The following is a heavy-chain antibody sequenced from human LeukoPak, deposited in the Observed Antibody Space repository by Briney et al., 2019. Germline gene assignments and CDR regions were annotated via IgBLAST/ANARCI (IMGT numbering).Heavy chain of an antibody. V-gene: IGHV1-69*04. D-gene: IGHD6-13*01. CDR3: ARGAAATIDY. CDR2: IIPILGIA. J-gene: IGHJ4*02. CDR1: GGTFSSYA. Sequence: GASVKVSCKASGGTFSSYAISWVRQAPGQGLEWMGRIIPILGIANYAQKFQGRVTITADKSTSTAYMELSILRSEDTAVYYCARGAAATIDYWGQGTLVTVSS.